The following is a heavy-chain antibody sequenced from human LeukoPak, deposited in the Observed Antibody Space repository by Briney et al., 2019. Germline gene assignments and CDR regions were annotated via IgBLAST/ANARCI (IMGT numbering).Heavy chain of an antibody. V-gene: IGHV3-21*01. Sequence: GGSLRLSCAASGFTFSSYAMSWVRQAPGKGLEWVSSISSSSSYIYYADSVKGRFTISRDNAKNSLYLQMNSLRAEDTAVYYCARTPFDYYDSSGYFPFDYWGQGTLVTVSS. CDR2: ISSSSSYI. CDR1: GFTFSSYA. J-gene: IGHJ4*02. D-gene: IGHD3-22*01. CDR3: ARTPFDYYDSSGYFPFDY.